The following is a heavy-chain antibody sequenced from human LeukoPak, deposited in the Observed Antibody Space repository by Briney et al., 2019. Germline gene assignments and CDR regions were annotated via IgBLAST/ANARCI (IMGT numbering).Heavy chain of an antibody. Sequence: GGSLRLSCAASGLSFSSSWMSWVRQAPGKGLEWVSAISGSGGSTYYADSVKGRFTISRDNSKNTLYLQMNSLRAEDTAVYYCAKDRIAVAGTYFDYWGQGTLVTVSS. CDR1: GLSFSSSW. CDR2: ISGSGGST. D-gene: IGHD6-19*01. J-gene: IGHJ4*02. V-gene: IGHV3-23*01. CDR3: AKDRIAVAGTYFDY.